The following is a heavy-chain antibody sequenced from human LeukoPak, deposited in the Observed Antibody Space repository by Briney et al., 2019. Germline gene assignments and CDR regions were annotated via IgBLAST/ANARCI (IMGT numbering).Heavy chain of an antibody. CDR1: AFTFSTSA. J-gene: IGHJ4*02. Sequence: ASVTVSFTSSAFTFSTSAMQWVRQGRGQRLELIGWIVVSSGYTSYAQKFQQRVTITMDMSTSTAYMELSSLRSEDTAVYYCAAGSGWYSPDYWGQGTLVSVSS. D-gene: IGHD6-19*01. V-gene: IGHV1-58*02. CDR3: AAGSGWYSPDY. CDR2: IVVSSGYT.